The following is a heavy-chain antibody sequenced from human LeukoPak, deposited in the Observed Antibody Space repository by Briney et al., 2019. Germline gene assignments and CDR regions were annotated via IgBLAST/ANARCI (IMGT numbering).Heavy chain of an antibody. CDR3: ARGVLPITIFGVVTNFDY. CDR2: ISYDGSNK. V-gene: IGHV3-30*03. CDR1: GFSFGSYA. Sequence: GGSLRLSCAASGFSFGSYAMSWVRQAPGKGLEWVAVISYDGSNKYYADSVKGRFTISRDNSKNTLYLQMNSLRAEDTAVYYCARGVLPITIFGVVTNFDYWGQGTLVTVSS. J-gene: IGHJ4*02. D-gene: IGHD3-3*01.